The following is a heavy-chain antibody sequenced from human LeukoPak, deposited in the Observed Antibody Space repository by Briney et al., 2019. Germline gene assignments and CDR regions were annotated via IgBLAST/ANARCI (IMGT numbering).Heavy chain of an antibody. Sequence: GGSLRLSCAASGFTFSSYAVHWVRQAPGKGLEWVAVISYDGSNKYYADSVKGRFTISRDNSKNTLYLQMNSLRAEDTAVYYCARASTPSIAVAPPSGMDVWGKGTTVTVSS. V-gene: IGHV3-30*04. CDR2: ISYDGSNK. CDR3: ARASTPSIAVAPPSGMDV. CDR1: GFTFSSYA. J-gene: IGHJ6*04. D-gene: IGHD6-19*01.